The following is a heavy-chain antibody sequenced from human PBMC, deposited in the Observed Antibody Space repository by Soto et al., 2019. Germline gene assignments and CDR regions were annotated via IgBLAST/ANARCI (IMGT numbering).Heavy chain of an antibody. CDR3: AKGLTVTGDTPLDY. D-gene: IGHD6-19*01. CDR1: GFTFSSYA. V-gene: IGHV3-23*01. CDR2: ISDSGGRT. J-gene: IGHJ4*02. Sequence: GGSLRLSCAASGFTFSSYAMTWVRQAPGKGLEWVSGISDSGGRTYYADSVKGRFTISRDNSKNTLYLQMNSLRAEDTAVYYCAKGLTVTGDTPLDYWGQGTLVTVSS.